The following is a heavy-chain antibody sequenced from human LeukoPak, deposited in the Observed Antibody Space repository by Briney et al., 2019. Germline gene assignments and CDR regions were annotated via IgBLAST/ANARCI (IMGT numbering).Heavy chain of an antibody. CDR3: ARDPWGGAAWAGYFRH. CDR2: IQSSGYT. CDR1: GDFISDYY. D-gene: IGHD1-26*01. V-gene: IGHV4-4*07. Sequence: SETLSLTCTVSGDFISDYYWCWIRQSAEKGLEWIGRIQSSGYTDYNPSLKSRVTMSVHTSKNQFSLRLSSVTAADTAVYYCARDPWGGAAWAGYFRHWGQGTPVTVSS. J-gene: IGHJ1*01.